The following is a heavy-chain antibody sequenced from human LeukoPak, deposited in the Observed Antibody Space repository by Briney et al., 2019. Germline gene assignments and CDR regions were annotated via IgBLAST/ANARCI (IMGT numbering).Heavy chain of an antibody. Sequence: SETLSLTCAVYGGSFSGYYWSWIRQPPGKGLEWIGEINHSGSTNYNPSLKSRVTKSVDTSKNQFSLKLSSVTAADTAVYYCARGSPRGSSSRFDPWGQGTLVTVSS. CDR1: GGSFSGYY. D-gene: IGHD6-6*01. J-gene: IGHJ5*02. CDR3: ARGSPRGSSSRFDP. V-gene: IGHV4-34*01. CDR2: INHSGST.